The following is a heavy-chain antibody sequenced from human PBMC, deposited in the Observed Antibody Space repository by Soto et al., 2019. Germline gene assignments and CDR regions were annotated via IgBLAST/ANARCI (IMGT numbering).Heavy chain of an antibody. CDR1: GFTFTSSA. D-gene: IGHD3-22*01. J-gene: IGHJ4*02. CDR2: IVVGSGNT. Sequence: SVKVSCKASGFTFTSSAVQWERQARGQRLEWIGWIVVGSGNTNYAQKFQERVTITRDMSTSTAYMELSSLRSEDTAVYYCAAPKGTYYYDGSGYYPLDYWGQGTLVTVSS. V-gene: IGHV1-58*01. CDR3: AAPKGTYYYDGSGYYPLDY.